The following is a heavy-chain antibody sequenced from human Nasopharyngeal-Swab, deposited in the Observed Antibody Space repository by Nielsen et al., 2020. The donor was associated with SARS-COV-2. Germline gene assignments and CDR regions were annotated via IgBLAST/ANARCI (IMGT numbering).Heavy chain of an antibody. CDR3: AASMMTTVAT. CDR2: IYYSGST. D-gene: IGHD4-23*01. J-gene: IGHJ5*02. V-gene: IGHV4-59*08. Sequence: RQAPGKGLEWIGYIYYSGSTNYNPSLKSRVTISVDTSKNQFSLKLSSVTAADTAVYYCAASMMTTVATWGQGTLVTVSS.